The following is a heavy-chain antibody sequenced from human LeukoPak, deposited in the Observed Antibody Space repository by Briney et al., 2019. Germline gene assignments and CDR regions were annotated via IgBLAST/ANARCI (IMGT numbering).Heavy chain of an antibody. Sequence: GASVKVSCKASGYTFTSYDINWVRQATGQGLEWMGWMNPNSGNTGYAQKFQGRVTMTRNTSISTAYMELSSLRSEDTAIYYCAKDYSTSWWFHYWGQGTLVTVSS. CDR3: AKDYSTSWWFHY. D-gene: IGHD6-13*01. V-gene: IGHV1-8*01. J-gene: IGHJ4*02. CDR1: GYTFTSYD. CDR2: MNPNSGNT.